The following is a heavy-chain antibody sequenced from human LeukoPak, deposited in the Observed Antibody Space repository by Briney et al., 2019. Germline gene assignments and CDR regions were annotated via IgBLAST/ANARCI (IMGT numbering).Heavy chain of an antibody. CDR2: MSFDGSDK. Sequence: GGSLRLSCAASGFTFSTYGMHWVRQAPGKGLEWVAVMSFDGSDKYYADSVKGRFTISRDNSKNTLYLQMNSLRAEDTVVYYCARVSFYDSSGYYPPDYWGQGTLVTVSS. D-gene: IGHD3-22*01. V-gene: IGHV3-30*03. CDR3: ARVSFYDSSGYYPPDY. CDR1: GFTFSTYG. J-gene: IGHJ4*02.